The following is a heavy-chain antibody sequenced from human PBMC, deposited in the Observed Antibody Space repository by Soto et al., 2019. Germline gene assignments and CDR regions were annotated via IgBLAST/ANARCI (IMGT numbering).Heavy chain of an antibody. D-gene: IGHD3-22*01. CDR1: GYTFTSYY. CDR2: INPSGST. V-gene: IGHV1-46*01. CDR3: ARNDDSGLDY. Sequence: ASVKVSCKASGYTFTSYYMHWVRQAPGQGLEWMGMINPSGSTSYAQKFQGRVTMTRDTSTSTVYMELGSLRSEDTAVYYCARNDDSGLDYWGQGTLVTVSS. J-gene: IGHJ4*02.